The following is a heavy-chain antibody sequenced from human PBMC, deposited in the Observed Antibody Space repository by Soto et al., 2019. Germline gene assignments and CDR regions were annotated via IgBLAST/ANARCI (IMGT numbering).Heavy chain of an antibody. V-gene: IGHV4-31*03. CDR1: GGPITSGGYY. J-gene: IGHJ6*02. CDR2: IYYSGST. Sequence: QVQLQESGPGLVKPSQTLSLTCTVSGGPITSGGYYWSWSRQHPGKALAWIGYIYYSGSTYYNPSLKRRVTIFVVTSKKQFSLKLSSVTGAETAVYYCASGRVVTAVVTYYYYGMDVWGQGTTVTVSS. D-gene: IGHD5-18*01. CDR3: ASGRVVTAVVTYYYYGMDV.